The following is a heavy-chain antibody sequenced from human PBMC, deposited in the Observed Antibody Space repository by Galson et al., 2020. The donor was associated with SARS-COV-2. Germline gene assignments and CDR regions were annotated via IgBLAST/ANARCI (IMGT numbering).Heavy chain of an antibody. CDR2: IYSGGST. Sequence: TGGSLRLSCAASGFTVSSNYMSWVSQAPGKGLKWVSVIYSGGSTYYAESVKGRFTISRDNSKNTLYLQMNSLRAEDTAVYYCARDRGSLFDYWGQGTLVTVSS. D-gene: IGHD1-26*01. CDR1: GFTVSSNY. V-gene: IGHV3-66*01. CDR3: ARDRGSLFDY. J-gene: IGHJ4*02.